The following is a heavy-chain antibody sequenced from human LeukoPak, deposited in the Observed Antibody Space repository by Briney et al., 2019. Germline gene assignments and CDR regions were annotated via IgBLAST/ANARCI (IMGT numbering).Heavy chain of an antibody. D-gene: IGHD3-10*01. CDR2: IWYDGSNK. CDR3: AGETYGSGSSDY. Sequence: TGGSLRLSCAASGFTFSSYGMHWVRQAPGKGLEWVAVIWYDGSNKYYADSVKGRFTISRDNSKNTLYLQMNSLRAEDTAVYYCAGETYGSGSSDYWGQGTLVTVSS. CDR1: GFTFSSYG. V-gene: IGHV3-33*01. J-gene: IGHJ4*02.